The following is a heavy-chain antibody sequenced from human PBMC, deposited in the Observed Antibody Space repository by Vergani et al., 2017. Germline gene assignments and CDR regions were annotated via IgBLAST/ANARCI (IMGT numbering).Heavy chain of an antibody. J-gene: IGHJ6*02. CDR2: INHSGST. CDR1: GGSFSGYY. D-gene: IGHD3-10*01. CDR3: ARVSGPVVRGHYGMDG. Sequence: QVQLQQWGAGLLKPSETLSLTCAVYGGSFSGYYWSWIRQPPGKGLEWIGEINHSGSTNNNPSLKSRVTISVDTSKNQFSLKLSSVTAADTAVYYCARVSGPVVRGHYGMDGWGQGTTVTVSS. V-gene: IGHV4-34*01.